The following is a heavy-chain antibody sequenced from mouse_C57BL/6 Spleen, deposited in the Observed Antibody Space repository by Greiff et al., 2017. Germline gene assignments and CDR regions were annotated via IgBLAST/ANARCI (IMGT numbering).Heavy chain of an antibody. Sequence: VQLKESGGGLVKPGGSLKLSCAASGFTFSSYAMSWVRQTPEKRLEWVATISDGGSYTYYPDNVKGRFTISRDNAKNNLYLQMSHLKSEDTAMYYCAREGHGSSYAYWGQGTLVTVSA. CDR2: ISDGGSYT. D-gene: IGHD1-1*01. V-gene: IGHV5-4*01. J-gene: IGHJ3*01. CDR1: GFTFSSYA. CDR3: AREGHGSSYAY.